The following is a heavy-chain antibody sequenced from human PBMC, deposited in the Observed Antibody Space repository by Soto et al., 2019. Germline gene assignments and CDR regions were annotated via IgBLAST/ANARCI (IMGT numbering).Heavy chain of an antibody. Sequence: QVQLVQSGDEVKKPGASVKVSCKASGYTFTNFGISWGRQAPGQGLEWMGWISSYNGNTNYTQNFQGRVTMTTDTSTSTAYMELSSLRSDDTAVYYCASWGNPIDYWGQGTLVTVSS. D-gene: IGHD3-16*01. CDR3: ASWGNPIDY. CDR2: ISSYNGNT. J-gene: IGHJ4*02. V-gene: IGHV1-18*01. CDR1: GYTFTNFG.